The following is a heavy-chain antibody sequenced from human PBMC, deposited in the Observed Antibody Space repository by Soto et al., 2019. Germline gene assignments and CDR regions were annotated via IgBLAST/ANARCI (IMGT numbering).Heavy chain of an antibody. V-gene: IGHV1-18*01. J-gene: IGHJ5*02. CDR3: ASDIAAAGVVWFDP. D-gene: IGHD6-13*01. CDR1: GYTFSSYG. CDR2: ISAYNGNT. Sequence: ASVKVSCKASGYTFSSYGIGWVRQAPGQGLEWMGWISAYNGNTNYAQKLQGRVTMTTDTSTSTAYMELRSLRSDDTAVYYCASDIAAAGVVWFDPRGQGTLVTVSS.